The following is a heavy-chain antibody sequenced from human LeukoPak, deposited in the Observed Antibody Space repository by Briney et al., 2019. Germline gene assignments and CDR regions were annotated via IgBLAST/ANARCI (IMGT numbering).Heavy chain of an antibody. CDR1: GDSISSDDYS. J-gene: IGHJ3*02. V-gene: IGHV4-61*08. CDR2: IYYSGST. D-gene: IGHD6-19*01. CDR3: ARAVAGTLSAFDI. Sequence: SQTLSLTCTVSGDSISSDDYSWSWIRQPPGKGLEWIGYIYYSGSTNYNPSLKSRVTISVDTSKNQFSLKLSSVTAADTAVYYCARAVAGTLSAFDIWGQGTMVTVSS.